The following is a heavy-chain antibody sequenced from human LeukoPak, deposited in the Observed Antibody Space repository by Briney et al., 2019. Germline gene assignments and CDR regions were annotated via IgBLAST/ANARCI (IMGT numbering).Heavy chain of an antibody. CDR1: GYTFTGYY. CDR3: ARDLRITMVRGPGFDY. V-gene: IGHV1-2*02. J-gene: IGHJ4*02. CDR2: INPNSGGT. D-gene: IGHD3-10*01. Sequence: ASVKVSCKASGYTFTGYYMHWVRQAPGQGLEWMGWINPNSGGTNYAQKFQGRVTMTRDTSISTAYMELSRLRPDDTAVYYCARDLRITMVRGPGFDYWGQGTLVTVSS.